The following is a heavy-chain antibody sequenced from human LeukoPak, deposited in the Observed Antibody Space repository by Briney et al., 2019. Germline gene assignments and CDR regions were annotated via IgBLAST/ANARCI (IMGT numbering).Heavy chain of an antibody. J-gene: IGHJ6*02. V-gene: IGHV1-18*01. CDR3: ARETRDYGMDV. CDR2: ISAYNGNT. Sequence: WMGWISAYNGNTKYAQKFQGRVTMTTDTSTSTAYMDVRNLRSDDTAVFYCARETRDYGMDVWGQGTTVTVSS.